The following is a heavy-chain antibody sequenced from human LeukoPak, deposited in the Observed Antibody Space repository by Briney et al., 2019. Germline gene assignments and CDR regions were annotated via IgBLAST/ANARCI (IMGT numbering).Heavy chain of an antibody. J-gene: IGHJ3*02. CDR1: GYTFTNYG. CDR3: ARDFVGVCSGGSCYLDAFDI. CDR2: ISAYNGNT. V-gene: IGHV1-18*01. Sequence: ASVKVSCKASGYTFTNYGVSWVRQAPGRGLEWMGWISAYNGNTNYAQNLQGRVTMTTDTSTSTAYMELRSLRSDDTAVYYCARDFVGVCSGGSCYLDAFDIWGQGTMVTVSS. D-gene: IGHD2-15*01.